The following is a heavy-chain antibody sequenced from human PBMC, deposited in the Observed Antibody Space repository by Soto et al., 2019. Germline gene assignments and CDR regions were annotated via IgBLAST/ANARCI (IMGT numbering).Heavy chain of an antibody. CDR1: GFNFMSYA. CDR2: ISRDGRIT. Sequence: GGSLRLSCSVSGFNFMSYAMHWVRRAPGRRLEHVSAISRDGRITYYAASVNDRFTITRDNSKNTLYLQMDSLRDEDTAVYYCAKDLEVVGATRWGFDTWGQGTLVTVSS. V-gene: IGHV3-64*04. D-gene: IGHD1-26*01. J-gene: IGHJ5*02. CDR3: AKDLEVVGATRWGFDT.